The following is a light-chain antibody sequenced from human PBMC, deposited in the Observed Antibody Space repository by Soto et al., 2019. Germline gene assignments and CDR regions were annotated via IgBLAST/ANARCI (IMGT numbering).Light chain of an antibody. J-gene: IGKJ2*01. CDR1: QSISSS. V-gene: IGKV3-15*01. Sequence: EIVMTQSPATLSVSPGARATLSCRASQSISSSLAWYQLKPGQAPRHLIYGASTRATGIPARFSGSGSGTEFTLTIGIMQSEDFAVYYCQQYHDRRYTFGQGTKVEIK. CDR3: QQYHDRRYT. CDR2: GAS.